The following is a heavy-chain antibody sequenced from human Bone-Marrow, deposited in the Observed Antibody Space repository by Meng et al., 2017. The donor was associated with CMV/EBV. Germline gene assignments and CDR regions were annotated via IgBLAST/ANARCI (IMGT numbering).Heavy chain of an antibody. D-gene: IGHD6-19*01. J-gene: IGHJ4*02. CDR3: ATTVAGDYFDY. V-gene: IGHV4-59*12. CDR2: ISYSGDT. Sequence: SETLSRTCTVSGGAISSYYWNWLRQPPGKGLEWIGYISYSGDTNYNPSLKSRVTISVDTSKNKFSLKLSSVTAADTAVYYCATTVAGDYFDYWGQGTLVTVSS. CDR1: GGAISSYY.